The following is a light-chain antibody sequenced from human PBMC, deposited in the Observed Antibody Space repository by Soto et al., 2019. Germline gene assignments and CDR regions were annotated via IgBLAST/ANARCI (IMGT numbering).Light chain of an antibody. CDR1: QSISSW. Sequence: DIQMTQSRSTLSASVGDRVTITCRASQSISSWLAWYQQKPGKAPKLLIYKASSLESGVPSRFSGSGSGTEFTLTISRLQPDDFATYYCQQYNSYLYTFGQGTKLEIK. V-gene: IGKV1-5*03. J-gene: IGKJ2*01. CDR3: QQYNSYLYT. CDR2: KAS.